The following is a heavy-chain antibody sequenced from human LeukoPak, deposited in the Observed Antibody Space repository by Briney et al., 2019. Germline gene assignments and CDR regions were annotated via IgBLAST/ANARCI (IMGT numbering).Heavy chain of an antibody. J-gene: IGHJ4*02. D-gene: IGHD3-22*01. CDR3: ARDSGRDDSSGYYYSEVDY. Sequence: GGSLRLSCAASGFTFSSYSMNWVRQAPGKGLEWVSSISSSSSYIYYADSVKGRFTTSRDNAKNSLYLQMNSLRAEDTAVYYCARDSGRDDSSGYYYSEVDYWGQGTLVTVSS. V-gene: IGHV3-21*01. CDR1: GFTFSSYS. CDR2: ISSSSSYI.